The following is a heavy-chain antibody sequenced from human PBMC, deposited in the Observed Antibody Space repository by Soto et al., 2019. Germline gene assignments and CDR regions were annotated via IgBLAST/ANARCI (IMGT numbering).Heavy chain of an antibody. CDR3: TTDSYMTNIIVRFDY. Sequence: GASVKVSCKSSEYTFTDYYIHWVRQAPGQGLEWMGLINPSGGSTSYAQKFQGRATMTRDTSTSTVYMELSSLKTEDTAIYYCTTDSYMTNIIVRFDYWGHGTLVTVSS. D-gene: IGHD4-17*01. J-gene: IGHJ4*01. V-gene: IGHV1-46*01. CDR2: INPSGGST. CDR1: EYTFTDYY.